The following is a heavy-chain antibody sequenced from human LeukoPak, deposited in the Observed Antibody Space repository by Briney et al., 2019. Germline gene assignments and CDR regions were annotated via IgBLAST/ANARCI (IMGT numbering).Heavy chain of an antibody. CDR3: ARGSRPVYNLLTGKRYFDY. D-gene: IGHD3-9*01. CDR1: GYTFTTYY. V-gene: IGHV1-46*01. CDR2: IHPSGGST. Sequence: PLASVKVSCKASGYTFTTYYVHWVRQAPGQGLEWMGIIHPSGGSTTYAQKFRGRLTKTRDMSTSTVYMELSSLRSEDTAVYYCARGSRPVYNLLTGKRYFDYWGQGTLLTVSS. J-gene: IGHJ4*02.